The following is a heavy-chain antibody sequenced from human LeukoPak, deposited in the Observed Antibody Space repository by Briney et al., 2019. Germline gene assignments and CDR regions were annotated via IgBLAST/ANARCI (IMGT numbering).Heavy chain of an antibody. CDR2: IIPILGIA. Sequence: SVKVSCKASGGTFSNYTISWVRQAPGQGLEWMGRIIPILGIANYAQKFQGRVTITADKSTSTAYMELSSLRSEDAAVYYCANSQRRFLEELYYYYYMDVWGKGTTVTVSS. V-gene: IGHV1-69*02. J-gene: IGHJ6*03. CDR3: ANSQRRFLEELYYYYYMDV. D-gene: IGHD3-3*01. CDR1: GGTFSNYT.